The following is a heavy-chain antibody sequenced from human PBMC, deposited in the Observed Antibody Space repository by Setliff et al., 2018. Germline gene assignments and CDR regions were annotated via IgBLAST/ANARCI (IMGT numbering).Heavy chain of an antibody. D-gene: IGHD3-3*01. CDR2: IKQDGSEK. CDR1: GFTFSTYW. J-gene: IGHJ4*02. Sequence: GGSLRLSCAASGFTFSTYWMSWVRQAPGKGLEWVANIKQDGSEKYYVDSVKGRFSISRDNAKNSLSLQMNSLRAEDTAVYYCARLWGAYYPDYWGQGTLVTVSS. CDR3: ARLWGAYYPDY. V-gene: IGHV3-7*01.